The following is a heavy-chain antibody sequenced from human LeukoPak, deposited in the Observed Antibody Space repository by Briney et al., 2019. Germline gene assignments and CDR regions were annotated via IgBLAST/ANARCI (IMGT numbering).Heavy chain of an antibody. J-gene: IGHJ4*02. CDR1: GLTFRSYG. D-gene: IGHD2-15*01. CDR2: ISYDGGTQ. Sequence: GGSLRLSCAASGLTFRSYGMHWVRQAPGKGLEWVAVISYDGGTQYYADSVKGRFTISRDNSKNTLYLQMSSLRPEDTAVYYCAKGDCSSGTCSPFDYWGQGTLVTVSS. V-gene: IGHV3-30*18. CDR3: AKGDCSSGTCSPFDY.